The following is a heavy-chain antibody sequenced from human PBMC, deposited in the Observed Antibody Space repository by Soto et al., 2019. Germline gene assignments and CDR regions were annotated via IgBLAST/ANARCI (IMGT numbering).Heavy chain of an antibody. CDR1: GDSITISSHY. Sequence: QLQLQESGPGLVKPSETLSVTCTVSGDSITISSHYWGWIRQPPGKGLEWITNIYYSGSTYYNPSLKSRVTISLDTSKNRVSLKLGSVTAADTAVYYCARIKIVGVLTYYMDAWGKGTTVTVSS. J-gene: IGHJ6*03. CDR2: IYYSGST. D-gene: IGHD3-3*01. CDR3: ARIKIVGVLTYYMDA. V-gene: IGHV4-39*01.